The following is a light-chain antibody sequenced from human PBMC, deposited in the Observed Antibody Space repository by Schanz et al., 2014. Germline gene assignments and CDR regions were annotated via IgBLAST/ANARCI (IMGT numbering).Light chain of an antibody. V-gene: IGLV2-14*01. CDR3: RSYTSSGAYV. CDR1: SSDVGGYKY. Sequence: QSALTQPASVSGSPGQSITITCTGTSSDVGGYKYVSWFQQHPGKAPKLLIYDVSNRPSGVSYRFSGSKSGNTASLTISGLQADDEADYYFRSYTSSGAYVFGSGTKLTVL. J-gene: IGLJ1*01. CDR2: DVS.